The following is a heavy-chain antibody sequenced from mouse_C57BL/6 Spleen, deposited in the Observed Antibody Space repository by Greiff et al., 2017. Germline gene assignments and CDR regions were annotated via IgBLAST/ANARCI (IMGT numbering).Heavy chain of an antibody. Sequence: EVKLQESGGGLVKPGGSLKLSCAASGFTFSSYAMSWVRQTPEKRLEWVATISDGGSYTYSPDNVKGRFPISRDNAKNNQHLQMSHLKSEDTAMYYCARKGLRNWYFDVWGTGTTVTVSS. J-gene: IGHJ1*03. CDR1: GFTFSSYA. CDR3: ARKGLRNWYFDV. D-gene: IGHD2-4*01. V-gene: IGHV5-4*03. CDR2: ISDGGSYT.